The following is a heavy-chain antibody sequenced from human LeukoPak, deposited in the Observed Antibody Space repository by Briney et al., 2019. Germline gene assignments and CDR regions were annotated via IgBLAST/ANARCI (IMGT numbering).Heavy chain of an antibody. CDR3: ARDRDYGGTTYYFDY. Sequence: GGSLRLSCAASGFTVSSYAMHWVRQAPGKGLEWVAVISYDGSNKYYADSVKGRFTISRDNSKNTLYLQMNSLRAEDTAVYYCARDRDYGGTTYYFDYWGQGTLVTVSS. D-gene: IGHD4-23*01. J-gene: IGHJ4*02. V-gene: IGHV3-30-3*01. CDR1: GFTVSSYA. CDR2: ISYDGSNK.